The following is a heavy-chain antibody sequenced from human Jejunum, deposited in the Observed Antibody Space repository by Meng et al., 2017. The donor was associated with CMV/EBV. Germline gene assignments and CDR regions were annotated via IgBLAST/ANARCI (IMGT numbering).Heavy chain of an antibody. CDR2: IYWNDDK. V-gene: IGHV2-5*01. Sequence: FAGFSLSTSGVVVGWVRQPPGKALEWLGFIYWNDDKRYSPSLKSRLTITMDTSKNQVVLIMTNMDPVDTATYYCAHRTTVTSVDYWGQGTLVTVSS. D-gene: IGHD4-11*01. CDR1: GFSLSTSGVV. CDR3: AHRTTVTSVDY. J-gene: IGHJ4*02.